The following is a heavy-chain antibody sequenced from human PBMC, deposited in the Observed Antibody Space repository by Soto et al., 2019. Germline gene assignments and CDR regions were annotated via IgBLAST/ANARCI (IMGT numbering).Heavy chain of an antibody. J-gene: IGHJ5*02. V-gene: IGHV4-59*01. D-gene: IGHD1-26*01. CDR2: IYYSGST. CDR3: ASGSYYNWFDP. Sequence: SETLSLTCTVSGGSISSYYWIWIRQPPGKGLEWIGYIYYSGSTNYNPSLKSRVTISVDTSKNQFSLKLSSVTAADTAVYYCASGSYYNWFDPWGQGTLVTVSS. CDR1: GGSISSYY.